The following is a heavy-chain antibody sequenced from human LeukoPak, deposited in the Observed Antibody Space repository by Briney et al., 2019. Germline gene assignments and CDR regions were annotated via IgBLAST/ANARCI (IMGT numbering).Heavy chain of an antibody. CDR3: ARDPHWNDADLNFDY. D-gene: IGHD1-1*01. Sequence: GGSLRLSCAASGFTFSSYSMNWVRQAPGKGLEWVSSISSSSSYIYYADSVKGRFTISRDNAKNSLYLQMNSLRAEDTAVYYCARDPHWNDADLNFDYWGQGTLVTVSS. CDR2: ISSSSSYI. CDR1: GFTFSSYS. J-gene: IGHJ4*02. V-gene: IGHV3-21*04.